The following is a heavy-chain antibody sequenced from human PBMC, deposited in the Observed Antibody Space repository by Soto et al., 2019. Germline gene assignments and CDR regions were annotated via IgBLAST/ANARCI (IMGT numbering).Heavy chain of an antibody. D-gene: IGHD5-12*01. CDR1: GGSISRGGYY. V-gene: IGHV4-31*03. CDR2: IYYRGGT. Sequence: QVQLQESGPGLVKPSQTLSLTCTVSGGSISRGGYYWSWIRQHPGKGLEWIGYIYYRGGTYYNPSLKSRVTISVDTSENQFSLRLSSVTAADTAVYYCARKDSGYADYMDVWGKGTTFTVSS. J-gene: IGHJ6*03. CDR3: ARKDSGYADYMDV.